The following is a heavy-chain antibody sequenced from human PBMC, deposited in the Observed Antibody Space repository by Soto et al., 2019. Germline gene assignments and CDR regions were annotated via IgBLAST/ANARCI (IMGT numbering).Heavy chain of an antibody. CDR3: ARVGGRYYYGSGSYYFDY. D-gene: IGHD3-10*01. CDR2: IKQDGSEK. CDR1: GFTFSSYW. J-gene: IGHJ4*02. V-gene: IGHV3-7*01. Sequence: GGSLRPSCAASGFTFSSYWMSWVRQAPGKGLEWVANIKQDGSEKYYVDSVKGRFTISRDNAKNSLYLQMNSLRAEDTAVYYCARVGGRYYYGSGSYYFDYWGQGTLVTVSS.